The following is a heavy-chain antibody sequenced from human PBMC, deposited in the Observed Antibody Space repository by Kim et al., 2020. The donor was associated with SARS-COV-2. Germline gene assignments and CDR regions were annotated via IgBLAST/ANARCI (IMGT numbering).Heavy chain of an antibody. CDR1: GFTFSSYW. CDR2: VKQDGSEK. Sequence: GGSLRLSCAASGFTFSSYWMSWVRQGPGKGLEWVANVKQDGSEKYYVDSVKGRFTISRDNAKNSLYLQMSSLRAEDTAVYYCARDLLGAVAGTSDYWGQGTLVTVSS. D-gene: IGHD6-19*01. V-gene: IGHV3-7*01. J-gene: IGHJ4*02. CDR3: ARDLLGAVAGTSDY.